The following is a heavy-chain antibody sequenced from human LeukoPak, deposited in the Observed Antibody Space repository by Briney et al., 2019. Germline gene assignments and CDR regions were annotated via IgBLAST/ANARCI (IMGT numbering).Heavy chain of an antibody. V-gene: IGHV3-48*03. CDR2: ISSSGSNI. CDR1: GFTFSSYE. D-gene: IGHD3-9*01. J-gene: IGHJ4*02. Sequence: GGSLRLSCAASGFTFSSYEMNWVRQAPGKGLEWVSYISSSGSNIYYADSVRGRFTISRDNAKNSLYLQINSLRAEHTAVYYCARDNYDILTVYLTNYFDYWGQGTLVTVSS. CDR3: ARDNYDILTVYLTNYFDY.